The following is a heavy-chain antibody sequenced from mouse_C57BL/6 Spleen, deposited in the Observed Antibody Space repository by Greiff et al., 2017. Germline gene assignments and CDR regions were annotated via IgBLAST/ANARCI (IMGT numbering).Heavy chain of an antibody. CDR1: GYAFSSYW. J-gene: IGHJ4*01. CDR2: IYPGDGDT. CDR3: ARFGKGYAMDY. V-gene: IGHV1-80*01. D-gene: IGHD1-1*01. Sequence: QVRLQQSGAELVKPGASVKISCKASGYAFSSYWMNWVKQRPGKGLEWIGQIYPGDGDTNYNGKFKGKATLTADKSSSTAYMQLSSLTSEDSAVYFCARFGKGYAMDYWGQGTSVTVSS.